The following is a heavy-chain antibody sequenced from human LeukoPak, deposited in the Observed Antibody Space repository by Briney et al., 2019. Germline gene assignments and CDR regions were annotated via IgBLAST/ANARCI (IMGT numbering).Heavy chain of an antibody. V-gene: IGHV4-34*01. Sequence: SETLSLTCALYGGSFSGYYWSWIRQPPGKRLEWSGEINHSGSTNYNPSLKSRVTISVDTSKNQFSLKLSSVTAADTAVYYCARAWYYYDSSGYYPFDYWGQGTLVTVSS. D-gene: IGHD3-22*01. CDR1: GGSFSGYY. CDR2: INHSGST. CDR3: ARAWYYYDSSGYYPFDY. J-gene: IGHJ4*02.